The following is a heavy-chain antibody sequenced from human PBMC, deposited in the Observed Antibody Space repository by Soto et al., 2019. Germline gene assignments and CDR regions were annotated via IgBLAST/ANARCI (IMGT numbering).Heavy chain of an antibody. V-gene: IGHV1-18*01. Sequence: ASVKVSCKASGYIFTSYGISWVRQAPGQGLEWMGWISAYNGNTNYAQKLQGRVTMTTDTSTSTVYMELRSLRSDDTAVYYCARKESGYYVGYWGQGTLVTVSS. CDR3: ARKESGYYVGY. CDR1: GYIFTSYG. CDR2: ISAYNGNT. J-gene: IGHJ4*02. D-gene: IGHD3-22*01.